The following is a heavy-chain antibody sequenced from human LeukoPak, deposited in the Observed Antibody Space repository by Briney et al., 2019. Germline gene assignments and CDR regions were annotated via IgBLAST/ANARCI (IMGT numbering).Heavy chain of an antibody. Sequence: SETLSLTCTVSRGSISSYYWSWIRQPAGKGLDWIGRIYTSGSTNYNPSLKSRVTMSVDTSKNQFSLKLSSVIAADTAVYYCARASYSGAARGAVNWFDPWGQGTLVTVSS. CDR2: IYTSGST. CDR3: ARASYSGAARGAVNWFDP. CDR1: RGSISSYY. J-gene: IGHJ5*02. D-gene: IGHD6-6*01. V-gene: IGHV4-4*07.